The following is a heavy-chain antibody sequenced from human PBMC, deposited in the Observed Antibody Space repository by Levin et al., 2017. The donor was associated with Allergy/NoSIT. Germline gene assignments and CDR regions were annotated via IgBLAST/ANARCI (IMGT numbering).Heavy chain of an antibody. J-gene: IGHJ6*02. Sequence: MPSETLSLTCAVYGGSFSGYYWSWIRQPPGKGLEWIGEINHSGSTNYNPSLKSRVTISVDTSKNQFSLKLSSVTAADTAVYYCARGYCSGGSCYPPYYYYGMDVWGQGTTVTVSS. CDR2: INHSGST. CDR1: GGSFSGYY. D-gene: IGHD2-15*01. CDR3: ARGYCSGGSCYPPYYYYGMDV. V-gene: IGHV4-34*01.